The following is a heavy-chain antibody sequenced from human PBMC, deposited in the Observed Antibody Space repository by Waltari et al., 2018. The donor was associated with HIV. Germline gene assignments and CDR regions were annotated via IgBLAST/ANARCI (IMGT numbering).Heavy chain of an antibody. Sequence: VQLMESGGRLVKPGGSLRLSCAASGFSFGSHSTSWVRQPPGKGLEWVASISSGSSFITYSGSVKGRFTISRGNAENSLYLQMNSLRAEDTAVYYCARDMATFTGAYYFDTWGQGTLVTVSS. J-gene: IGHJ4*02. CDR3: ARDMATFTGAYYFDT. CDR2: ISSGSSFI. CDR1: GFSFGSHS. D-gene: IGHD5-12*01. V-gene: IGHV3-21*01.